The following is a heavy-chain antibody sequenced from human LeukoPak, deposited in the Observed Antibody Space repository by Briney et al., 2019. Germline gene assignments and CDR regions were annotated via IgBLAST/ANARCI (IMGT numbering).Heavy chain of an antibody. V-gene: IGHV4-39*07. Sequence: SETLSLTCTVSGGSISSSSYYWGWIRQPPGKGLEWIGSIYYSGSTYYNPSLKSRVTISVDTSKNQFSLKLSSVTAAVTAVYYCARDKYYYYYYMDVWGKGTTVTVSS. CDR3: ARDKYYYYYYMDV. CDR2: IYYSGST. CDR1: GGSISSSSYY. J-gene: IGHJ6*03.